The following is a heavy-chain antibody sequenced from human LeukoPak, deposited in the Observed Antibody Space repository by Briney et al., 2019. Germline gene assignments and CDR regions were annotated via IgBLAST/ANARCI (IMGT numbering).Heavy chain of an antibody. D-gene: IGHD1-7*01. CDR2: INHSGST. Sequence: SETLSLTCAVYGGSFSGYYWRWIRQPPGKGLEWIGEINHSGSTNYNPSLKSRVTISVDTSKNQFSLKLSSVTAADTAVYYCAREVLELRRLDAFDIWGQGTMVTVSS. J-gene: IGHJ3*02. CDR1: GGSFSGYY. CDR3: AREVLELRRLDAFDI. V-gene: IGHV4-34*01.